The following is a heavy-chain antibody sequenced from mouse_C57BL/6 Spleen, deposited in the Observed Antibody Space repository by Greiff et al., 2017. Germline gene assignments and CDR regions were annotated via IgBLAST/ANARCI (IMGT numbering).Heavy chain of an antibody. Sequence: EVQLVESGGGLVKPGGSLKLSCAASGFTFSSYAMSWVRQTPEKRLEWVATISDGGSYTYYPDNVKGRFTISRDNAKNNLYLQMSHLKSEDTAMYYCAREDSNYRYFDVWGTGTTVTVSS. J-gene: IGHJ1*03. V-gene: IGHV5-4*01. CDR2: ISDGGSYT. CDR3: AREDSNYRYFDV. D-gene: IGHD2-5*01. CDR1: GFTFSSYA.